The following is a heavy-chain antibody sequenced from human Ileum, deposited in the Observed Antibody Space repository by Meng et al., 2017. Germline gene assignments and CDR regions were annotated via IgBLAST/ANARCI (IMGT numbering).Heavy chain of an antibody. V-gene: IGHV5-51*01. CDR1: GYIFTDYW. Sequence: GESLKISCKGSGYIFTDYWIAWVRQMPGKDLEWLGIINPADSVTKYSPSFQGQVSISADKSISTAYLQWSSLKASDTATYYCARRRVYGDPYDYWGQGTLVTVSS. D-gene: IGHD4-17*01. CDR3: ARRRVYGDPYDY. CDR2: INPADSVT. J-gene: IGHJ4*02.